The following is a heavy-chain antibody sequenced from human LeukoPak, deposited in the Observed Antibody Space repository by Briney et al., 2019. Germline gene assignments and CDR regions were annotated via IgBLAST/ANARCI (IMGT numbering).Heavy chain of an antibody. D-gene: IGHD2-2*01. CDR1: GFTFSSYA. CDR2: ISGSGGST. CDR3: AKAPGYCSSTSCYPLFDY. Sequence: GGSLRLSCAASGFTFSSYAMSWVRQAPGKGLEWVSAISGSGGSTYYADSVKGRFTISRDNSKNTLYLQMNSLRAEDTAVYYCAKAPGYCSSTSCYPLFDYWGQGTLVTVSS. V-gene: IGHV3-23*01. J-gene: IGHJ4*02.